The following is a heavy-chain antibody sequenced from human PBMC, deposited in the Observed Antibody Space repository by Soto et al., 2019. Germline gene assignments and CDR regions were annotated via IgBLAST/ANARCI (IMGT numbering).Heavy chain of an antibody. CDR3: ARGSSPFGY. CDR2: IYSSGNT. J-gene: IGHJ4*02. Sequence: EVQLVETGGSLIQPGGSLRLSCAVSGFTVRSNYMSWVRQAPGKGLEWVSIIYSSGNTYYADSVKGRFTMSRDTSNNTVFLQMSSLRAEDTAVYYCARGSSPFGYWGQGTLVTVSS. CDR1: GFTVRSNY. V-gene: IGHV3-53*02. D-gene: IGHD3-16*01.